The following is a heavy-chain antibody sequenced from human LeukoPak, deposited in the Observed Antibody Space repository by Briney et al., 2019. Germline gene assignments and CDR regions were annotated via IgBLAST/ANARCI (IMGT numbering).Heavy chain of an antibody. CDR3: ARGSSANYFDY. Sequence: GGSLRLSCAASGFTFSSYAMHWVRQAPGKGLEWVAVISYDGSNKYYADSVKGRFTISRDNSKNTLYLQMNSLRAEDTAVYYWARGSSANYFDYWGQGTLVTVSS. D-gene: IGHD3-3*01. J-gene: IGHJ4*02. V-gene: IGHV3-30-3*01. CDR2: ISYDGSNK. CDR1: GFTFSSYA.